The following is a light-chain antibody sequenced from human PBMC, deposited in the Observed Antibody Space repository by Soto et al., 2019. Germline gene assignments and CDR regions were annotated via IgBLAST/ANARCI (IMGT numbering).Light chain of an antibody. V-gene: IGKV1-5*01. CDR3: QQYETFSGT. CDR1: QGISTY. J-gene: IGKJ1*01. Sequence: DIQMTQSPSSLSASLGDRVTITWGASQGISTYLNWYQQKTGKAPKLLIYDASALPRGVPSRFSGSGPGTKFTLTIASLQPDDFATYYCQQYETFSGTYGPGTKV. CDR2: DAS.